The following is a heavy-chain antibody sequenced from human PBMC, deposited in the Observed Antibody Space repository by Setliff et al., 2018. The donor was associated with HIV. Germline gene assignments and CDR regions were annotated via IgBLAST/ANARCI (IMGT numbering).Heavy chain of an antibody. D-gene: IGHD1-26*01. V-gene: IGHV1-2*02. J-gene: IGHJ5*02. CDR1: GYSFSGYY. CDR3: AVASIVSTARWNH. CDR2: INPNSGAT. Sequence: ASVKVSCKASGYSFSGYYLHWVRRAPGQALEWMGWINPNSGATNYAQNFQGRVTMTRDTSISTAYMDLSSLTSDDTAVYYCAVASIVSTARWNHWGRGTLVTVSS.